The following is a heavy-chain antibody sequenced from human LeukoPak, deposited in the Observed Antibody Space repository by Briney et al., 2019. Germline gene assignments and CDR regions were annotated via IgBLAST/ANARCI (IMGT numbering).Heavy chain of an antibody. CDR3: ARGYGYNSEY. CDR1: GGAISNFY. D-gene: IGHD5-24*01. J-gene: IGHJ4*02. Sequence: SETLSLTCTVSGGAISNFYWIWIRQPPGKGLEWIGCIQSSGSTEYNPSLESRVTISVDTSRNQFSLKLTSVTAADTAVYYCARGYGYNSEYWGQGTLVTVSP. V-gene: IGHV4-59*13. CDR2: IQSSGST.